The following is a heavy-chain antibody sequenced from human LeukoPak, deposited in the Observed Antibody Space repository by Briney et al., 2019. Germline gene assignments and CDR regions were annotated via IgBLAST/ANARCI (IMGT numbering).Heavy chain of an antibody. V-gene: IGHV4-38-2*01. CDR2: IYHSGST. CDR1: GYSISSGYY. J-gene: IGHJ3*02. CDR3: ARLPPRGQQLVHDTFDI. Sequence: SETLSLTCAVSGYSISSGYYWGWIRQPPGKGLEWIGTIYHSGSTYYNPSLKSRVTISVDTSKNQFSLKLSSVTAADTAVYYCARLPPRGQQLVHDTFDIWGQGTMVTVSS. D-gene: IGHD6-13*01.